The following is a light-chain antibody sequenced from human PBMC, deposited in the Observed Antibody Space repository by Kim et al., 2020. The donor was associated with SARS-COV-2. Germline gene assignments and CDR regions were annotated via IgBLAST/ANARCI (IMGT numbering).Light chain of an antibody. V-gene: IGLV6-57*03. CDR1: SGSIASNY. Sequence: KTVTISCNRSSGSIASNYVQWYQQRPGSAPTTVIYEDNQRPSGVPDRFSGSIDSSSNSASLTISGLKTEDEADYYCQSYDSSIYVVFGGGTQLTVL. CDR3: QSYDSSIYVV. CDR2: EDN. J-gene: IGLJ2*01.